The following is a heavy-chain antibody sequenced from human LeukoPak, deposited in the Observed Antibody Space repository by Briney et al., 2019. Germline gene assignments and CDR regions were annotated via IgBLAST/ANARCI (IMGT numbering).Heavy chain of an antibody. Sequence: ASVKVSCKASGGTFSSYAISWVRQAPGQGLEWMGGIIPIFGTANYAQKFQGRVTITADESTSTAYMELSSLRSEDTAVCYCARALSTYYYDSSGYYYFYWGQGTLVTVSS. D-gene: IGHD3-22*01. CDR2: IIPIFGTA. CDR1: GGTFSSYA. J-gene: IGHJ4*02. V-gene: IGHV1-69*13. CDR3: ARALSTYYYDSSGYYYFY.